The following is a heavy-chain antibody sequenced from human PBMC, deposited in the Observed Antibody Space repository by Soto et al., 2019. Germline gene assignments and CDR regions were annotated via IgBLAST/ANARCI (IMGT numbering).Heavy chain of an antibody. J-gene: IGHJ4*02. CDR2: LNPTAGRT. CDR1: GYAFTTYL. Sequence: QVQLIQSAAEVRRPGASVKVSCRTVGYAFTTYLIHWVRQAPGQGLEWMGILNPTAGRTSYSQKFQGRVTMTSDAPTSTTYMELICLRSDDTAVYYCPRALRGCLTVGTHAYCGQGTLVTVSS. CDR3: PRALRGCLTVGTHAY. V-gene: IGHV1-46*01. D-gene: IGHD3-9*01.